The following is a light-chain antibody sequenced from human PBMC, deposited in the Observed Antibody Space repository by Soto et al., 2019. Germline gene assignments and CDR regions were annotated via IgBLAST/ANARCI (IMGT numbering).Light chain of an antibody. CDR2: AAS. V-gene: IGKV1-9*01. Sequence: IQLTQSPSSLSSSVGDRVTVTCRASQDIAIYLAWYQQKPGEAPKLLIYAASTLYGGVPSRFRGSGSGTDFALTITSLKAEDFETYYCQQLRMYPSTFGGGTKVDIK. CDR1: QDIAIY. CDR3: QQLRMYPST. J-gene: IGKJ4*01.